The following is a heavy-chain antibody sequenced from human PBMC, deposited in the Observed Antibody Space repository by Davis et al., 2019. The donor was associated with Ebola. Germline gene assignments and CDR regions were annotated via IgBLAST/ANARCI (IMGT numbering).Heavy chain of an antibody. J-gene: IGHJ4*02. Sequence: GASLKISCAASGFTFSSNWMHWVRQAPGKGLGWVSRINPVGSFTDYADSVKGRFSISRDSTSNTLYLQMNGLRAEDTAVYYCARSSYQPDYWGQGTLVTVSS. D-gene: IGHD2-2*01. V-gene: IGHV3-74*01. CDR1: GFTFSSNW. CDR3: ARSSYQPDY. CDR2: INPVGSFT.